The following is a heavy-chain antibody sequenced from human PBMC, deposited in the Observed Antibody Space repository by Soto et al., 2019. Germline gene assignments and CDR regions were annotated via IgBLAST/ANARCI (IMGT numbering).Heavy chain of an antibody. CDR1: GFTFSSYG. Sequence: PGGSLRLSCAASGFTFSSYGMHWVRQAPGKGLEWVAVISYDGSNKYYADSVKGRFTISRDNSKNTLCLQMNSLRAEDTAVYYCAKDAAPPGSYYYGPDYWGQGTLVTVSS. V-gene: IGHV3-30*18. CDR2: ISYDGSNK. CDR3: AKDAAPPGSYYYGPDY. J-gene: IGHJ4*02. D-gene: IGHD1-26*01.